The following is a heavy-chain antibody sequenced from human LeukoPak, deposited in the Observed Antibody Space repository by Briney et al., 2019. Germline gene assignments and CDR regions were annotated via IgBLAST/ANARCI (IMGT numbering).Heavy chain of an antibody. V-gene: IGHV3-30-3*01. D-gene: IGHD1-1*01. CDR3: AKDRTNWNRPYYYYYMDV. CDR2: ISYDGSNK. J-gene: IGHJ6*03. CDR1: GFTFSSYA. Sequence: QPGRSLRLSCAASGFTFSSYAMHWVRQAPGKGLEWVAVISYDGSNKYYANSVKGRFTISRDNSKNTLYLQMNSLRAEDTAVYYCAKDRTNWNRPYYYYYMDVWGKGTTVTVSS.